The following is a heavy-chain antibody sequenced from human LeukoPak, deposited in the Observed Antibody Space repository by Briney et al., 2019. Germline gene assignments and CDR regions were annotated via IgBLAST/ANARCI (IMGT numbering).Heavy chain of an antibody. CDR2: IYYSGST. D-gene: IGHD3-9*01. Sequence: SQTLSLTCTVSGGSISSGDYYWSWIHQPPGKGLEWIGYIYYSGSTYYNPSLKSRVTISVDTSKNQFSLKLSSVTAADTAVYYCAQRILTGYYFDYWGQGTLVTISS. CDR3: AQRILTGYYFDY. CDR1: GGSISSGDYY. V-gene: IGHV4-30-4*01. J-gene: IGHJ4*02.